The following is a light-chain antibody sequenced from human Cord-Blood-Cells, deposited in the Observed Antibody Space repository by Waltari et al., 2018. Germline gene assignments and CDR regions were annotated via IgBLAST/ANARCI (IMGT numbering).Light chain of an antibody. CDR1: SSDVGGYNY. J-gene: IGLJ2*01. CDR3: SSYTSSSTPYVV. CDR2: EVS. V-gene: IGLV2-14*01. Sequence: QSALTQPASVSGSPGQSIIISCTGTSSDVGGYNYVSWYQQHPGKAPKLMIYEVSNRPSGVSKRFSGSKSGNTASLTISGLQAEDEADYYCSSYTSSSTPYVVFGGGTKLTVL.